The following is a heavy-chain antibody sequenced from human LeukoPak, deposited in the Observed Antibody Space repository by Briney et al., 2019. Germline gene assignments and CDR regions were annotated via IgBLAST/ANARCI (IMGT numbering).Heavy chain of an antibody. Sequence: SETLSLTCTVSGGSISSYYWSWIRQPPGKGLEWIVYIYTSGSTNYNPSLKSRVTISVDTSKNQFSLKLSSVTAADTAVYYCARFVYSSARYYYMDVWGKGTTVTVSS. V-gene: IGHV4-4*09. CDR1: GGSISSYY. CDR3: ARFVYSSARYYYMDV. CDR2: IYTSGST. D-gene: IGHD6-25*01. J-gene: IGHJ6*03.